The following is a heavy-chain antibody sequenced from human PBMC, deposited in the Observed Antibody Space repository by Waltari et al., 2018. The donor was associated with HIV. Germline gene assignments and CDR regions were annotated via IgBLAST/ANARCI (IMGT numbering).Heavy chain of an antibody. CDR2: INHSGST. CDR3: ARGPVGYYDSSGYYFY. D-gene: IGHD3-22*01. CDR1: GGSFSGYY. V-gene: IGHV4-34*01. Sequence: QVQLQQWGAGLLKPSETLSLTCAVYGGSFSGYYWSWIRQPPGKGREWIGEINHSGSTNYNPSLKSRVTISVDTSKNQFSLKLSSVTAADTAVYYCARGPVGYYDSSGYYFYWGQGTLVTVSS. J-gene: IGHJ4*02.